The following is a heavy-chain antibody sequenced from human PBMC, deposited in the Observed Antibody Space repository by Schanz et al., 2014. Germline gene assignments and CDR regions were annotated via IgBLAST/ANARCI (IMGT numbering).Heavy chain of an antibody. Sequence: QVQLQQWGAGLLKPSETLSLTCAVSGGSFRGYFWTWIRQPPGKGLEWIGEISHVGSTNYNSSLQGRATLSVDSSQNQFSLKMTSVPAAHTAVYFCARARRITSFRGIVLGYWGQGSLVTVSS. CDR3: ARARRITSFRGIVLGY. CDR1: GGSFRGYF. J-gene: IGHJ4*02. V-gene: IGHV4-34*02. CDR2: ISHVGST. D-gene: IGHD3-10*01.